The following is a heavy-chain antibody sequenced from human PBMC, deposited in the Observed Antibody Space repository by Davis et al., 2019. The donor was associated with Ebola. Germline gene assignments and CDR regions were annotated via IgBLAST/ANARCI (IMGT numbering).Heavy chain of an antibody. V-gene: IGHV1-18*04. D-gene: IGHD1-1*01. Sequence: SVPVPCKASRYTLTNYGITPVRPPPRQRLEWIGWLNPHNGNTNYAQNVQRRVTMTTDTSTSTAYMEVGSLRSDDTAVYYCARDQFPTTSDHWGQGTLVTVSS. CDR2: LNPHNGNT. J-gene: IGHJ4*02. CDR3: ARDQFPTTSDH. CDR1: RYTLTNYG.